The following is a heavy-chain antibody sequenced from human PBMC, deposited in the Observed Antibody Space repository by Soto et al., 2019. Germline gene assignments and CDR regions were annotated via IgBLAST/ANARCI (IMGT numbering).Heavy chain of an antibody. CDR2: VGGSGDST. J-gene: IGHJ4*02. Sequence: EVQLLDSGGGLVQPGGSLRLSCAASGFTFSYYAMSWVRQAPGKGLEWVSGVGGSGDSTYYADSVKGRFTISRDNSKDTLYLQMNSLRAEDTAVYYCAKSPLGYCSCGIFYPPHHFDYWGQGTLVTVSS. V-gene: IGHV3-23*01. CDR1: GFTFSYYA. CDR3: AKSPLGYCSCGIFYPPHHFDY. D-gene: IGHD2-15*01.